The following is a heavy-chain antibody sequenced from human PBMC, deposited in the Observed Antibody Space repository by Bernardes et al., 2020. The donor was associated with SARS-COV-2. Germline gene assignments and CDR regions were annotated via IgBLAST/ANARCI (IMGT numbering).Heavy chain of an antibody. Sequence: TETLSLTCTVSGGSISSYYWSWLRQPPGKGLEWIGYIYYSGSTNYNPSLKSRVTISVDTSKNQFSLKLSSVTAADTAVYYCARQDIGAIFGVVITPAGMDVWGQGTTVTVSS. V-gene: IGHV4-59*08. CDR2: IYYSGST. CDR3: ARQDIGAIFGVVITPAGMDV. CDR1: GGSISSYY. J-gene: IGHJ6*02. D-gene: IGHD3-3*01.